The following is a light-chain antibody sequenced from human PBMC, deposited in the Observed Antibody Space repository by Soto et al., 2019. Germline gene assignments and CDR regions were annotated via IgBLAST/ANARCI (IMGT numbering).Light chain of an antibody. Sequence: QSALTQPPSASGSPVQSVTISCTGTSSDVGVYNYVSWYQQHPGKAPKLMIYEVSKRPSGVPDRFSGSKSGNTASLTVSGLKAEDSAASYCSSYAGTNNPVLFGGGTKLTVL. CDR2: EVS. CDR3: SSYAGTNNPVL. CDR1: SSDVGVYNY. V-gene: IGLV2-8*01. J-gene: IGLJ2*01.